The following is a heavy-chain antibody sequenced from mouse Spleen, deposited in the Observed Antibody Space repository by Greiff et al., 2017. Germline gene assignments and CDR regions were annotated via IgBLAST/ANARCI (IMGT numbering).Heavy chain of an antibody. J-gene: IGHJ2*01. V-gene: IGHV3-6*01. CDR1: GYSITSGYY. CDR3: ARDRDYYAFDY. D-gene: IGHD1-1*01. Sequence: EVQRVESGPGLVKPSQSLSLTCSVTGYSITSGYYWNWIRQFPGNKLEWMGYISYDGSNNYNPSLKNRISITRDTSKNQFFLKLNSVTTEDTATYYCARDRDYYAFDYWGQGTTLTVSS. CDR2: ISYDGSN.